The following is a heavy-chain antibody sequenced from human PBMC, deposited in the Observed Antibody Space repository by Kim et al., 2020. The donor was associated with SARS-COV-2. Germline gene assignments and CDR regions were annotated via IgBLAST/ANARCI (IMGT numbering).Heavy chain of an antibody. CDR3: ARDVSSSWSGVDY. V-gene: IGHV1-3*01. J-gene: IGHJ4*02. D-gene: IGHD6-13*01. Sequence: SQRLQGRATITRETSAGTAYMELSSLRSEDTAVYYCARDVSSSWSGVDYWGQGTLVTVSS.